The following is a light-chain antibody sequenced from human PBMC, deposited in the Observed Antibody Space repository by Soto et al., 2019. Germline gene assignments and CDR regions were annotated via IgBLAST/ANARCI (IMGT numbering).Light chain of an antibody. CDR3: QQYNSYSP. V-gene: IGKV1-5*03. CDR1: QSINSL. CDR2: KAS. J-gene: IGKJ4*02. Sequence: DIQMTQSPSTLSASVGDRVTITCRASQSINSLVAWYQQKPGKAPKLLIYKASSLESGVPSRFSGNGSGTEFTLTISSLQPDDFASYYCQQYNSYSPFGGGTKVEIK.